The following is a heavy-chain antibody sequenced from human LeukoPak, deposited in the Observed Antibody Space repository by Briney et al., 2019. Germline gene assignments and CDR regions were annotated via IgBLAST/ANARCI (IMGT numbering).Heavy chain of an antibody. V-gene: IGHV1-69*13. CDR3: ARPLYYYGSGSYYNRAFDI. J-gene: IGHJ3*02. CDR1: GYTFTSYG. CDR2: IIPIFGTA. D-gene: IGHD3-10*01. Sequence: GASVKVSCKASGYTFTSYGISWVRQAPGQGLEWMGGIIPIFGTANYAQKFQGRVTITADESTSTAYMELSSLRSEDTAVYYCARPLYYYGSGSYYNRAFDIWGQGTMVTVSS.